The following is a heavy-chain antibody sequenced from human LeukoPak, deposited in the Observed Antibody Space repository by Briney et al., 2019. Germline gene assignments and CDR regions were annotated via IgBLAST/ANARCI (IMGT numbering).Heavy chain of an antibody. CDR2: IYPGDSDT. D-gene: IGHD2-2*01. V-gene: IGHV5-51*01. Sequence: GESLKISCKGSGDSFTTYWIAWVRQMPGKGLEWMGIIYPGDSDTRYSPSFQGQVTISADKSLSTAYLQWSSLKASDTAMYYCARHDREYQPLDTFDIWGQGTMVTVSS. CDR3: ARHDREYQPLDTFDI. CDR1: GDSFTTYW. J-gene: IGHJ3*02.